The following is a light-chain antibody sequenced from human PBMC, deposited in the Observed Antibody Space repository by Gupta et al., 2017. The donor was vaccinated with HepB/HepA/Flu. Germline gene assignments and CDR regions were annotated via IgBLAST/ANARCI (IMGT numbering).Light chain of an antibody. V-gene: IGKV4-1*01. CDR3: HQYDFPSWT. Sequence: DIVMTQSPDSLAVSLGERATINCKSSQTVLYSPNNKNYLAWYQQKPGQPPKLLIYWAFIREFGVPDRFSGSGSGTDFTLTISSLQAEDVAVYYCHQYDFPSWTFGQGTKVEIK. J-gene: IGKJ1*01. CDR1: QTVLYSPNNKNY. CDR2: WAF.